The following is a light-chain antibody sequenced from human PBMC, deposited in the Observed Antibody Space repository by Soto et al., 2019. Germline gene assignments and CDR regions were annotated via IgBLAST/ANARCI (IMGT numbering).Light chain of an antibody. Sequence: AIRMTQSPTSFSASTGDRVTITCRASQDISSYLAWYQQKPGEAPKLLIQAASALQSGVPSRFSGCGSGTEFTLTISRLQSEDVATYYCQQYYSNRSFGQGTKVEV. J-gene: IGKJ1*01. V-gene: IGKV1-8*01. CDR3: QQYYSNRS. CDR1: QDISSY. CDR2: AAS.